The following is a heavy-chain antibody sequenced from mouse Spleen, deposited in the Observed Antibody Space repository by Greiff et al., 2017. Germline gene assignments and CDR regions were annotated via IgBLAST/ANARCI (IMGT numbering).Heavy chain of an antibody. CDR2: ICSGSSTI. V-gene: IGHV5-17*01. D-gene: IGHD1-1*01. CDR3: ARLHITTVVGDY. J-gene: IGHJ2*01. CDR1: GFTFSDYG. Sequence: EVKLVESGGGLVKPGGSLKLSCAASGFTFSDYGMHWVRQAPEKGLEWVAYICSGSSTIYYADTVKGRFTISRDNAKNTLFLQMTSLRSEDTAMYYCARLHITTVVGDYWGQGTTLTVSA.